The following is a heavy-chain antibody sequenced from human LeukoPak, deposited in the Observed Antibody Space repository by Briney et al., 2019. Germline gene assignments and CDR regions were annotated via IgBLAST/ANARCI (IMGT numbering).Heavy chain of an antibody. Sequence: ASVKVSCKTSGDTFTGSFIHWMRQAPGQGLEWMGWISSNTGGTLVAQKFQGRLTMTRDTSISTAYMELSSLRSDDTAVYYCARADPVSYLGQGTQVTVSS. J-gene: IGHJ4*02. V-gene: IGHV1-2*02. CDR2: ISSNTGGT. CDR3: ARADPVSY. CDR1: GDTFTGSF.